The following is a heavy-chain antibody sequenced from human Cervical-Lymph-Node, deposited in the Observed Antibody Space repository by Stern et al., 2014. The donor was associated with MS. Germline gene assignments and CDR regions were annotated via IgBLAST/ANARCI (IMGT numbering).Heavy chain of an antibody. CDR1: GFSLSTSGMR. CDR2: IYWDYTE. CDR3: ARSYNWSPFDP. Sequence: QVTLKESGPAMVKPTQTLTLTCTFSGFSLSTSGMRVSWIRQPPGKALEWLARIYWDYTEFYSPSLKTRLTISKDTSRNQVVLVMTNMDPTDTATYFCARSYNWSPFDPWGQGTLVTVSS. V-gene: IGHV2-70*04. D-gene: IGHD1-1*01. J-gene: IGHJ5*02.